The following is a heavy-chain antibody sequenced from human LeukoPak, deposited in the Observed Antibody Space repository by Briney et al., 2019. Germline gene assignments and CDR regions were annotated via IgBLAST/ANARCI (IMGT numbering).Heavy chain of an antibody. D-gene: IGHD6-19*01. Sequence: SETLSLTCTVSGGSISSSSYYWGWIRQPPGKGLEWIGYIYYSGSTNYNPSLKSRVTISVDTTKNQFSLKLSSVTAADTAVYYCARAAELGYSSGWLAPSFEYYFDYWGQGTLVTVSS. J-gene: IGHJ4*02. V-gene: IGHV4-61*05. CDR2: IYYSGST. CDR3: ARAAELGYSSGWLAPSFEYYFDY. CDR1: GGSISSSSYY.